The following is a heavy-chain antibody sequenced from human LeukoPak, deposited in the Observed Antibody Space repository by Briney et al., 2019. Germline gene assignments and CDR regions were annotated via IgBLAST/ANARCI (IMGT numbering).Heavy chain of an antibody. V-gene: IGHV1-69*05. J-gene: IGHJ3*02. Sequence: AASVKVSCKASGGTFSSYAISWVRQAPGQGLEWMGGIIPIFGTANYAQKFQGRVTITTDESTSTAYMELSSLRSEDTAVYYCARDGARFADYSYGSSAFDIWGQGTMVTVSS. CDR3: ARDGARFADYSYGSSAFDI. CDR1: GGTFSSYA. D-gene: IGHD5-18*01. CDR2: IIPIFGTA.